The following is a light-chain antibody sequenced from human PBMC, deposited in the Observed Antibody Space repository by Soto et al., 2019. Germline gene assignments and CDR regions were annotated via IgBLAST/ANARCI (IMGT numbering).Light chain of an antibody. J-gene: IGKJ1*01. Sequence: DIVMTQSPLSLPVTPGEPASISCRSSQSLLHSNGYNYLDWYLQKPGQSPQLLIYLGSNRASGVPHMFSGSGSGTDFTLKISRVEAEDVGVYYCMQALQSTWTFGQGTKVEIK. CDR2: LGS. CDR1: QSLLHSNGYNY. CDR3: MQALQSTWT. V-gene: IGKV2-28*01.